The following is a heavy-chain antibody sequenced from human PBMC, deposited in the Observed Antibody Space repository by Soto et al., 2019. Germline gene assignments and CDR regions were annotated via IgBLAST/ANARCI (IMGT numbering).Heavy chain of an antibody. J-gene: IGHJ4*02. CDR2: IYPGGSI. V-gene: IGHV4-4*02. CDR1: DGSISSSNW. Sequence: QVQLQESGPGLVKPSGTLSLTCAVSDGSISSSNWGNWVRQPPGKGLEWMVEIYPGGSINYYPSLKSRLTMSVDKSTTQISLNLTSVTAAYTAVSDCARADFDYWGQGTLVTVSS. CDR3: ARADFDY.